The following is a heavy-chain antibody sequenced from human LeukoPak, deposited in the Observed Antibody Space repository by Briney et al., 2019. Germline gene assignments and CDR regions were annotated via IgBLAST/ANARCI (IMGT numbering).Heavy chain of an antibody. CDR2: ISYDGSNK. J-gene: IGHJ4*02. D-gene: IGHD6-19*01. CDR3: ARDAEQWLVRGVLYFDY. Sequence: GGSLRLSCAASGFTFSSYAMHWVRQAPGKGLEWVAVISYDGSNKYYADPVKGRFTISRDNSKNTLYLQMNSLRAEDTAVYYCARDAEQWLVRGVLYFDYWGQGTLVTVSS. CDR1: GFTFSSYA. V-gene: IGHV3-30-3*01.